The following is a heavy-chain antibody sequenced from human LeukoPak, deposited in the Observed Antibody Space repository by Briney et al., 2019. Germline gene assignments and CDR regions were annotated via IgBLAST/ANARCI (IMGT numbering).Heavy chain of an antibody. CDR3: ARPIAAAGMTVSYWFDP. Sequence: PSETLSLTCTVSGGSISSSSYYWGWIRQPPGKGLEWIVSIYYSGSTYYNPSLKSRVTISVDTTKNQFSLKLSSVTAADTAVYYCARPIAAAGMTVSYWFDPWGQGTLVTVSS. CDR1: GGSISSSSYY. V-gene: IGHV4-39*01. D-gene: IGHD6-13*01. J-gene: IGHJ5*02. CDR2: IYYSGST.